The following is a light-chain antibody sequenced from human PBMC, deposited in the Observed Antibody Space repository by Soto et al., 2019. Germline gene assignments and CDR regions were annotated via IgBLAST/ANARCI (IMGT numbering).Light chain of an antibody. Sequence: EIVLTQSPDTLSLSPGERATLSCRASQSINNNYLAWHQQKPGQAPRLLIYAASSRATGIPDRFSGSGSGTDFTLTISRLEPGDFAVYYCQQYGRSPRTLGQGTKVDIK. J-gene: IGKJ1*01. CDR1: QSINNNY. CDR2: AAS. CDR3: QQYGRSPRT. V-gene: IGKV3-20*01.